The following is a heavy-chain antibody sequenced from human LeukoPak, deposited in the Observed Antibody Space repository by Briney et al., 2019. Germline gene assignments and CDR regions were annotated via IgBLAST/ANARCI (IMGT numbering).Heavy chain of an antibody. CDR1: GYTFTNYD. CDR2: ISAYNGNT. Sequence: GASVKVSCKASGYTFTNYDINWVRQAPGQGLEWMGWISAYNGNTKYAQKFQGRVIMTTDTSTSTAYMELRSLRSDDTAVYYCARGRYYGSGSYYKGYYFDYWGQGTLVTVSS. J-gene: IGHJ4*02. V-gene: IGHV1-18*01. D-gene: IGHD3-10*01. CDR3: ARGRYYGSGSYYKGYYFDY.